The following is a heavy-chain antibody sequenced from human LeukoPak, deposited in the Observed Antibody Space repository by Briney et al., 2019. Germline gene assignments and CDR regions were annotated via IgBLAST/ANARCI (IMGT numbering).Heavy chain of an antibody. D-gene: IGHD3-22*01. J-gene: IGHJ4*02. CDR3: ARDERSGYYIY. CDR1: GFTFGQYW. CDR2: LKEDGSVK. V-gene: IGHV3-7*01. Sequence: PGGSLRLSCEASGFTFGQYWMSWFRQAPGRGLEWVANLKEDGSVKQHADPVRGRFTISRDNAKNLVYLQMSSLKAEDSAVYYCARDERSGYYIYWGQGILVTVSS.